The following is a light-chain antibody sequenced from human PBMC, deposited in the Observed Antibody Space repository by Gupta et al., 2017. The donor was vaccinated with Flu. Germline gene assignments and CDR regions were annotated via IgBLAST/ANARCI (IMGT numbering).Light chain of an antibody. V-gene: IGKV2-30*01. CDR3: RQGQRWPWA. Sequence: DVVMTQSPLSLPVTLGQPASISCRSSQSRVYSDGNIYLHWFQQRPGQSPRRLIYQVSHRECGVPDRFSGSGSGTDFTLKISRGEAEDVGVYYCRQGQRWPWAFGQGTKVEIK. J-gene: IGKJ1*01. CDR2: QVS. CDR1: QSRVYSDGNIY.